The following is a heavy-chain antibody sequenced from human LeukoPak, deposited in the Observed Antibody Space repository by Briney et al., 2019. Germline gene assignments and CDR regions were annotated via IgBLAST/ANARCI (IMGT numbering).Heavy chain of an antibody. Sequence: GGSLRLSCVASGFTFSNYWIHWVRHVPGKGLVWVSRTNLDGRSTPYADSVKGRFTISRDNAKNTLFLQMNSLRAEDTAVYYCARSVYNYGPGADYWGQGTLVTVSS. CDR2: TNLDGRST. V-gene: IGHV3-74*01. D-gene: IGHD3-10*01. CDR1: GFTFSNYW. J-gene: IGHJ4*02. CDR3: ARSVYNYGPGADY.